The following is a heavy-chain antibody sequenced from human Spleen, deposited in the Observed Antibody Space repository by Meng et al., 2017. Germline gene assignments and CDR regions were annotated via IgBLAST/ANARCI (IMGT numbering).Heavy chain of an antibody. CDR3: AKERRRGGYDLGFDY. V-gene: IGHV3-23*01. D-gene: IGHD5-24*01. CDR2: LSGGGFTT. J-gene: IGHJ4*02. Sequence: GESLKTPCAAPGFSFSSYAMSLVRRAPGKGLEWLAALSGGGFTTYYADSVKGQFTIPRDNSKYTPYLQMNSLRDEDTAVHYCAKERRRGGYDLGFDYWGQGTLVTVSS. CDR1: GFSFSSYA.